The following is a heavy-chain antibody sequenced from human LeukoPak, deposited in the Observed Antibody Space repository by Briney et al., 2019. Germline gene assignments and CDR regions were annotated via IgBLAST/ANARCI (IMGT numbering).Heavy chain of an antibody. D-gene: IGHD2-15*01. CDR1: GFSFSSYA. Sequence: GGSLRLSCATSGFSFSSYAMSWVRQAPGKGLEWVSAMSSSDDGRYYAASVRGRFTISRDTSRSTLYLQMNSLRAEDTAVYYCAKSKGTGILFLFDPWGQGTLVTVSS. J-gene: IGHJ5*02. CDR2: MSSSDDGR. CDR3: AKSKGTGILFLFDP. V-gene: IGHV3-23*01.